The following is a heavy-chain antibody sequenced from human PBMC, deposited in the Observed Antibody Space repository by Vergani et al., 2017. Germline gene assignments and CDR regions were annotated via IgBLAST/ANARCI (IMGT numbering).Heavy chain of an antibody. V-gene: IGHV4-31*03. D-gene: IGHD3-3*01. CDR3: ARVDYDFWMGGFDP. Sequence: QVELQESGPGLVKPSQTLSLTCTVSGGSISSGGYYWSWIRQHPGKGLEWIGYIYYSGSTYYNPSLKSRVTISVDTSKNQFSLKLSSVTAADTAVYYCARVDYDFWMGGFDPWGQGTLVTVSS. CDR1: GGSISSGGYY. J-gene: IGHJ5*02. CDR2: IYYSGST.